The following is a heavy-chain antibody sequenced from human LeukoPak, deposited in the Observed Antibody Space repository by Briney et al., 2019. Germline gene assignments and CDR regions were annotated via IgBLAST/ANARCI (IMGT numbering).Heavy chain of an antibody. CDR3: ASSGGSRVHGY. J-gene: IGHJ4*02. V-gene: IGHV4-34*01. Sequence: SETLSLTCAVYGGSFSGYYWSWIRQPPGKGLEWIGEINHSGSTNYNPSLKSRVTISVDTSKNQFSLKLSSVTAADTAVYYCASSGGSRVHGYWGQGTLVTVSS. D-gene: IGHD2-15*01. CDR2: INHSGST. CDR1: GGSFSGYY.